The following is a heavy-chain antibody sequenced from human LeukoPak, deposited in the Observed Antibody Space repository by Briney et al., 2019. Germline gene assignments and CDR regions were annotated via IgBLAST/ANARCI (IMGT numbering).Heavy chain of an antibody. V-gene: IGHV4-34*01. CDR1: GGSFSGFR. CDR2: INHSGGT. D-gene: IGHD6-13*01. Sequence: SETLSLTCAVSGGSFSGFRWHWIRQPPGKGPEWIGEINHSGGTTYNPSLKSRVTISVDTSKIQFSLNLTSVTAADTAVYYCASHSDEAAAGTEWGQGTLVTVSS. J-gene: IGHJ4*02. CDR3: ASHSDEAAAGTE.